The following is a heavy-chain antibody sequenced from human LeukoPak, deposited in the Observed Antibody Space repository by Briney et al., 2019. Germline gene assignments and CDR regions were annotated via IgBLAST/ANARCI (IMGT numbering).Heavy chain of an antibody. CDR3: AKDPPYCGGDCRIPLY. D-gene: IGHD2-21*02. V-gene: IGHV3-30*02. CDR2: IRYDGSNK. CDR1: GFTFSSYG. Sequence: GGSLRLSCAASGFTFSSYGMRWVRQAPGKGLEWVAFIRYDGSNKYYAASVKGRFTISRDNSKNTLYLQMNSLRAEDTAVYYCAKDPPYCGGDCRIPLYWGQGTLVTASS. J-gene: IGHJ4*02.